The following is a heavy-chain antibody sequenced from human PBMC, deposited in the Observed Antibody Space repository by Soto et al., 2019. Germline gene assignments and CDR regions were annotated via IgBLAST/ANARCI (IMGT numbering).Heavy chain of an antibody. V-gene: IGHV4-31*03. J-gene: IGHJ3*02. CDR1: GGSISSGGYY. CDR2: IYYSETT. Sequence: SETLSLTCTVSGGSISSGGYYWSWIRQHPGEGLEWIGYIYYSETTYHNPSLKSRATLSVDTSKNQFSLRLSSVTAADTAVYYCAREESGKRGGYVFDIWGQGTMVTVSS. D-gene: IGHD3-3*01. CDR3: AREESGKRGGYVFDI.